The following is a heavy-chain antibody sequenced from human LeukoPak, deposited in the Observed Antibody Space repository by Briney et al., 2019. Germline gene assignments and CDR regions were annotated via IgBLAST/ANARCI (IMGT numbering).Heavy chain of an antibody. CDR1: GGSISSGGYY. CDR2: IYYSGST. D-gene: IGHD3-10*01. Sequence: SETLSLTCTVSGGSISSGGYYWSWIRQPPGKGLEWIGYIYYSGSTYYNPSLKSRVTISVDTSKNQFSLKLSSVTAADTAVYYCARGDYYGSGIGFDPWGQGTLVTVSS. CDR3: ARGDYYGSGIGFDP. J-gene: IGHJ5*02. V-gene: IGHV4-30-4*01.